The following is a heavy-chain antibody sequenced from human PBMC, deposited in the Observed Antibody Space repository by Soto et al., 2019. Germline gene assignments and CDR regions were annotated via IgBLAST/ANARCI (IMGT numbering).Heavy chain of an antibody. CDR1: GFTFSSHW. CDR2: IKQDGSEI. J-gene: IGHJ4*02. CDR3: VRSSGWTGDY. V-gene: IGHV3-7*04. Sequence: EVQLVESGGGLVQPGGSLRLSCVASGFTFSSHWMNWVRQVPGKGLEWVANIKQDGSEINYVDSVKGRFTISRDNAKNSLYLQMNSLRVEDTAVYHCVRSSGWTGDYWGQGMVVTVSS. D-gene: IGHD3-10*01.